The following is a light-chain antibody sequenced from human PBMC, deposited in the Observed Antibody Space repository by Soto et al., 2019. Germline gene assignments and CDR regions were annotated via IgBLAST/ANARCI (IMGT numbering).Light chain of an antibody. J-gene: IGLJ1*01. CDR3: CSYAGSYKGYV. CDR2: DVS. Sequence: QSALTQPRSVSESPGQSVTISCTGTSRDVGGYNYVSWYQQHPGKAPKFMIYDVSKRPSGVTDRFSGSKSGNTASLTISGLQADDEADYYCCSYAGSYKGYVFGTGTKVTVL. CDR1: SRDVGGYNY. V-gene: IGLV2-11*01.